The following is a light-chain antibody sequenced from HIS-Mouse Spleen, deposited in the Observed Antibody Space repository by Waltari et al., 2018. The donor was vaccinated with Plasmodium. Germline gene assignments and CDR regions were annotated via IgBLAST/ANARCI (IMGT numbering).Light chain of an antibody. V-gene: IGLV1-44*01. CDR1: ISSIGSNH. CDR2: SNK. CDR3: AAWDDSLNGVV. J-gene: IGLJ2*01. Sequence: QSVLTQPPSASGTPGQRVTISCSGSISSIGSNHVNWYQQLPGTAPKLLIYSNKQRPSGVPDRFSGSKSGTSASLAISGLQSEDEADYYCAAWDDSLNGVVFAGGTKLTVL.